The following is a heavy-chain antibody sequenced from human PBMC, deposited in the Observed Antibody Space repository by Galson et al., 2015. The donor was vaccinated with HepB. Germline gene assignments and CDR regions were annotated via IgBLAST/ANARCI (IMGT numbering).Heavy chain of an antibody. CDR3: VRDALGGYDF. CDR2: ISSSGSTL. CDR1: GFSFSSYS. J-gene: IGHJ3*01. Sequence: SLRLSCAASGFSFSSYSMSWVRQAPGKGLEWVSYISSSGSTLNYADSVKGRLTISRDNAKKSLYLQMNSLRDEDTAVYFCVRDALGGYDFWGQGTMVTVSA. D-gene: IGHD3-22*01. V-gene: IGHV3-48*02.